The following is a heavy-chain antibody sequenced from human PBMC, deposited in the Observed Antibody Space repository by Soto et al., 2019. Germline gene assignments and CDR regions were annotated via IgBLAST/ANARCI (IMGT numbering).Heavy chain of an antibody. CDR2: IYYSGST. V-gene: IGHV4-39*01. J-gene: IGHJ4*02. CDR1: GGSISSSSYY. Sequence: QLQLQESGPGLVKPSETLSVTCTVSGGSISSSSYYWGWIRQPPWKGLEWIGSIYYSGSTYYNPSLKSRVTISVDTSMNQFTLKLSSVTAADTAVYYCVRHRWTSGYFCYFDYWGQASLFTVSS. CDR3: VRHRWTSGYFCYFDY. D-gene: IGHD3-22*01.